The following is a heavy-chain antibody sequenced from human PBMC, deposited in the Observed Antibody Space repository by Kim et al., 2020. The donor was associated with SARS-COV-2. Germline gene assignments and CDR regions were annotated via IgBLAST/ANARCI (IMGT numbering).Heavy chain of an antibody. V-gene: IGHV5-10-1*01. CDR2: IDPSDSYT. CDR3: ARRNRSGQQLVMGFDY. J-gene: IGHJ4*02. D-gene: IGHD6-13*01. Sequence: GESLKISCKGSGYSFTSYWISWVRQMPGKGLEWMGRIDPSDSYTNYSPSFQGHVTISADKSISTAYLQWSSLKASDTAMYYCARRNRSGQQLVMGFDYWGQGTLVTVSS. CDR1: GYSFTSYW.